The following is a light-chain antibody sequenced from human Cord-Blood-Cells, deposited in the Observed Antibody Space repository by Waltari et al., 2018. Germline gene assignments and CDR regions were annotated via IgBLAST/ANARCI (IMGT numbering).Light chain of an antibody. J-gene: IGKJ3*01. CDR3: QQSYSTPRT. CDR1: QSISSY. Sequence: DIQMPQTPSSLSASVGDRVTITRRESQSISSYLNWYQQKPGKAPKLLIYAASSLQSGVPSRFSGSGSGTDFTLTISSLQPEDFATYYCQQSYSTPRTFGPGTKVDIK. CDR2: AAS. V-gene: IGKV1-39*01.